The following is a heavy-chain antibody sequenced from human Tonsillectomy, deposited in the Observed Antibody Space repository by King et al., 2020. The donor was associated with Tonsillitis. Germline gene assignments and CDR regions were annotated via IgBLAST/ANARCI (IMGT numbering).Heavy chain of an antibody. D-gene: IGHD2-15*01. CDR1: GFIFTNYW. Sequence: VQLVESGGDLVQPGGSLRLSCAASGFIFTNYWMSWVRQAPGQGLEWVADISWDGSEKYYGDSVRGRFTISRDNAKNSVYLQMNSLRSEDTAVYYCARPRGYCSGGSCFPPNYWGQGTLVTVSS. J-gene: IGHJ4*02. CDR3: ARPRGYCSGGSCFPPNY. CDR2: ISWDGSEK. V-gene: IGHV3-7*03.